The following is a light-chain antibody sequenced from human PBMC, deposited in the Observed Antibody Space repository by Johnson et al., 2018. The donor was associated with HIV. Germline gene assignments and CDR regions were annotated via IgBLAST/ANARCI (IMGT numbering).Light chain of an antibody. Sequence: QSVLTQPPSVSAAPGQKVTISCSGSSSNIGNNYVSWYQQLPGTAPKLLIYDNIKRPSGIPDRFSASKSGTSATLVITGLQTGDEADYYCGAWDSSLSAHFVFGTGTKVTVL. J-gene: IGLJ1*01. CDR3: GAWDSSLSAHFV. V-gene: IGLV1-51*01. CDR2: DNI. CDR1: SSNIGNNY.